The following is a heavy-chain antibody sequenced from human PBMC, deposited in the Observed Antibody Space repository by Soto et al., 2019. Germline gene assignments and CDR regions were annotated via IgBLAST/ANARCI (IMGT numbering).Heavy chain of an antibody. CDR1: GYTFTSYG. D-gene: IGHD2-2*01. CDR3: ARSRSTYPTYYYYYMDV. CDR2: MNPNSGNT. V-gene: IGHV1-8*02. J-gene: IGHJ6*03. Sequence: GASVKVSCKASGYTFTSYGISWVRQAPGQGLEWMGWMNPNSGNTGYAQKFQGRVTMTTNTSISTAYMELSSLRSEDTAVYYCARSRSTYPTYYYYYMDVWGKGTTVTVSS.